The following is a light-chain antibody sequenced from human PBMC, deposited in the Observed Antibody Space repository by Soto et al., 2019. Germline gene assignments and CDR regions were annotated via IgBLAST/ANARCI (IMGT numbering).Light chain of an antibody. CDR3: QQRASWPPFT. CDR2: DAF. Sequence: ETVLTQSPATLSMSPGESATLSCRASQSIGTSLAWYQHRPGQPPRLLIYDAFNRATGIPARFSGDGSGTDFTLTISSLEPEDFAVYYCQQRASWPPFTFGGGTKVEIK. V-gene: IGKV3-11*01. CDR1: QSIGTS. J-gene: IGKJ4*01.